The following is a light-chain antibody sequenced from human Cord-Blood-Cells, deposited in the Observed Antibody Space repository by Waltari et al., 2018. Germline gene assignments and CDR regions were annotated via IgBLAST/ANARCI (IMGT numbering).Light chain of an antibody. CDR3: NSRDSSGNHLV. V-gene: IGLV3-19*01. Sequence: SSELTQDPAVSVALGQTVRITCQGDSLRSYYASWYQQKPGQAPVLVIYGKNNRPAGIPDGFSDTSSGNTASVTITGAQAEDEADYYCNSRDSSGNHLVFGGGTKLTVL. J-gene: IGLJ2*01. CDR1: SLRSYY. CDR2: GKN.